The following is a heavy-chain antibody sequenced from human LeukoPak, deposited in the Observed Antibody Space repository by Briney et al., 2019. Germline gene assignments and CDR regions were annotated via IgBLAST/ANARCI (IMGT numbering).Heavy chain of an antibody. D-gene: IGHD3-10*01. J-gene: IGHJ3*02. CDR2: ISGRGGNT. Sequence: GGSLRLSCAASGFTFSSYAMSWVRQAPGKGLEWVSSISGRGGNTYYADSVKGRFTISRDNSKNTLYLQMNSLRAEHTAVYYCAKFISNGFDIWGQGTTVTVSS. CDR1: GFTFSSYA. V-gene: IGHV3-23*01. CDR3: AKFISNGFDI.